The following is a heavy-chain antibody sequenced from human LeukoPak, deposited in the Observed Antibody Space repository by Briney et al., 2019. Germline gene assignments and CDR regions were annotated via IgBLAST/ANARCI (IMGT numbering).Heavy chain of an antibody. CDR3: ARVRXDFQIGGDY. V-gene: IGHV3-48*01. D-gene: IGHD3-3*01. J-gene: IGHJ4*02. Sequence: GGSLRLSCAASGFRFSNYNMNWVRQAPGKGLEWISHISLSSGTIYYADSVKGRFTISRDNARNSLYLQMNSLRAEDTAVYYCARVRXDFQIGGDYWGQGTLVTVSS. CDR2: ISLSSGTI. CDR1: GFRFSNYN.